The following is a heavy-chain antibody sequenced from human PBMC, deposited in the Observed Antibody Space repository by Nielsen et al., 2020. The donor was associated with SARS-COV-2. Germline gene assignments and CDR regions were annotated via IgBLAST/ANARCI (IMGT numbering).Heavy chain of an antibody. J-gene: IGHJ4*02. V-gene: IGHV3-23*01. CDR1: GFTFSSYA. CDR3: AKWRGYCSGGSCYFDY. D-gene: IGHD2-15*01. Sequence: GESLKISCAASGFTFSSYAMSWVRQAPGKGLEWVSAISGSGGSTYYADSVKGRFTISRDNSKNTLYLQMNSLRAEDTAVYYCAKWRGYCSGGSCYFDYWGQGTLVTVSS. CDR2: ISGSGGST.